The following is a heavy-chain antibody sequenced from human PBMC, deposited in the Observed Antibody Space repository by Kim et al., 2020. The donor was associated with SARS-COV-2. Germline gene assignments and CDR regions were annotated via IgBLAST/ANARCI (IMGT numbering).Heavy chain of an antibody. V-gene: IGHV5-51*01. CDR3: ARQRDYGDGYYYYYGMDV. J-gene: IGHJ6*02. Sequence: GESLKISCKGSGYSFTSYWIGWVRQMPGKGLEWMGIIYPGDSDTRYSPSFQGQVTISADKSISTAYLQWSSLKASDTAMYYCARQRDYGDGYYYYYGMDVWGQGTTVTVSS. CDR2: IYPGDSDT. CDR1: GYSFTSYW. D-gene: IGHD4-17*01.